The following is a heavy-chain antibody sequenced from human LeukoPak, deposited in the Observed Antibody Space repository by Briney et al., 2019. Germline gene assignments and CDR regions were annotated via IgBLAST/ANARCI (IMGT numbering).Heavy chain of an antibody. D-gene: IGHD2-2*01. V-gene: IGHV4-31*03. CDR1: GGSISSGGYY. CDR3: ARDRADCSSTSCYGYYYYYGMDV. CDR2: IYYSGST. J-gene: IGHJ6*02. Sequence: KSSETLSLTCTVSGGSISSGGYYWSWIRQHPGKGLEWIGYIYYSGSTYYNPSLESRVTISVDTSKNQFSLKLSSVTAADTAVYYCARDRADCSSTSCYGYYYYYGMDVWGQGTTVTVSS.